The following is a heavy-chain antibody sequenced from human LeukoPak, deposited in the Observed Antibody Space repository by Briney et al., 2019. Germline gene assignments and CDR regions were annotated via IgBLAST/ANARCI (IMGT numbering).Heavy chain of an antibody. D-gene: IGHD3-10*01. Sequence: KPGASVKVSCKASGYTFTSYGISWVRQAPGQGLEWMGWISAYNGNTNYAQKLQGRVTMTTDTSTSTAYMELRSLRSDDTAVYYCARDGDDPFSMVRESIVDYWGQGTLVTVSS. CDR1: GYTFTSYG. V-gene: IGHV1-18*01. CDR2: ISAYNGNT. J-gene: IGHJ4*02. CDR3: ARDGDDPFSMVRESIVDY.